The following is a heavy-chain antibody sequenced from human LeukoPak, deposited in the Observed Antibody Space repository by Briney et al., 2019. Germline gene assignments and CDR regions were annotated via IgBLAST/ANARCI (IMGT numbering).Heavy chain of an antibody. CDR3: VRPLWPDES. CDR2: ISSNGRST. J-gene: IGHJ5*02. CDR1: GFTFSSYV. V-gene: IGHV3-64D*06. Sequence: GGSLRLSCSASGFTFSSYVMHWVRQAPGKGLEYVAAISSNGRSTYYVDSVKDRFTISRDNSKNTLYLQMSSLRVEDTAVYFCVRPLWPDESWGQGTLVTVSS. D-gene: IGHD5-18*01.